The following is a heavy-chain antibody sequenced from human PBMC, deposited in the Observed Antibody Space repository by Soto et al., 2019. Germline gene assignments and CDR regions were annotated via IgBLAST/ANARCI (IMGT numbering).Heavy chain of an antibody. CDR2: IYYNGNT. CDR1: GVSISSGGYY. CDR3: AKEPDV. J-gene: IGHJ6*02. V-gene: IGHV4-31*03. Sequence: QVQLQESGPGLVKPSQTLSLTCTVSGVSISSGGYYWTWIRQHAGEGLEWIGYIYYNGNTYYNPSLKSRVTMSLDTSKNQFSLNLSSVTAADTAVYYCAKEPDVWGQGTTVTVSS.